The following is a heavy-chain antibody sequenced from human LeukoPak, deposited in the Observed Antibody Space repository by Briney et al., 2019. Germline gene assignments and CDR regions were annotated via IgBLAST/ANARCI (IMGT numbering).Heavy chain of an antibody. Sequence: GGSLRLSCAASGFTVSSNYMSWVRQAPGKGLEWVSVIYSGGSTYYADSVKGRFTISRDNSKNTLYLQMNSLRAEDTAVYYCAKAGAAAAAGFLYYFDYWGQGTLVTVSS. D-gene: IGHD6-13*01. CDR3: AKAGAAAAAGFLYYFDY. V-gene: IGHV3-66*01. CDR1: GFTVSSNY. J-gene: IGHJ4*02. CDR2: IYSGGST.